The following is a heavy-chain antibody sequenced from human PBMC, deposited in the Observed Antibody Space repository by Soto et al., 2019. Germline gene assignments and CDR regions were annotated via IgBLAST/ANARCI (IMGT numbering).Heavy chain of an antibody. V-gene: IGHV1-69*13. J-gene: IGHJ6*02. CDR3: ARGGYSYGLDYYYYYGMDV. D-gene: IGHD5-18*01. CDR1: GGTFSSYA. CDR2: IIPICGTA. Sequence: GASVKVSCKASGGTFSSYAISWVRQAPGQGLEWMGGIIPICGTANYAQKFQGRVTITADESTSTAYMELSSLRSEDTAVYYCARGGYSYGLDYYYYYGMDVWGQGTTVTVSS.